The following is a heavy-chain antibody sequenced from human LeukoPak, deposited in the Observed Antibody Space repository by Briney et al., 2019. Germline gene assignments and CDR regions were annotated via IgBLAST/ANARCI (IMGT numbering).Heavy chain of an antibody. Sequence: ASVKVSCKASGYTFTGYYMHWVRQAPGQGLEWMGWINPNSGGTNYAQKFQGRVTMTRDTSISTAYMELSRLRSDDTAVYYCARSDTRYNWNPWAAFDIWGQGTMVTVSS. CDR2: INPNSGGT. V-gene: IGHV1-2*02. D-gene: IGHD1-1*01. CDR3: ARSDTRYNWNPWAAFDI. J-gene: IGHJ3*02. CDR1: GYTFTGYY.